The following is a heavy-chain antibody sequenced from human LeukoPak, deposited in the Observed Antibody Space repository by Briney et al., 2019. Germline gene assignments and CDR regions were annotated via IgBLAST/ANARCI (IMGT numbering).Heavy chain of an antibody. V-gene: IGHV3-23*01. CDR3: AKGASPDYYGSGRFDF. Sequence: HAGGSLRLSCAASGFTFSNYVMSWVRQAPEKGLQWVSSSSGSGGSTYYADAVKGRFTIYRDSSKKTVYLQMNSLRDEDTAVYFCAKGASPDYYGSGRFDFWGQGILVTVSS. J-gene: IGHJ5*01. CDR1: GFTFSNYV. D-gene: IGHD3-10*01. CDR2: SSGSGGST.